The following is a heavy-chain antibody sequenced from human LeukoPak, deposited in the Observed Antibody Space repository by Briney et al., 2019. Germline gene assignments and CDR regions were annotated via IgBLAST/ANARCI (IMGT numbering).Heavy chain of an antibody. Sequence: GGSLRLSCAASGFTFSSYAMSWVRQAPGKGLEWVSAISGSGGSTYYADSVKGRFTISRDNSKNTLHLQMNSLRAEDTAVYYCAKVVSGYYDFWSGYYTGMVSTYYYYMDVWGKGTTVTVSS. CDR3: AKVVSGYYDFWSGYYTGMVSTYYYYMDV. D-gene: IGHD3-3*01. CDR2: ISGSGGST. J-gene: IGHJ6*03. CDR1: GFTFSSYA. V-gene: IGHV3-23*01.